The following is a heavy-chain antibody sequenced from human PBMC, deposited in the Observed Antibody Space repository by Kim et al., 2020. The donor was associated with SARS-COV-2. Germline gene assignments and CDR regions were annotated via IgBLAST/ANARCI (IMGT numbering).Heavy chain of an antibody. Sequence: SETLSLTCTVSGGSMSNYYWNWIRQPPGKGLEWIGYISSIGSTTYNPSLKSRFTISADTSKNQLSLKVNSLTAADTAVYYCARLGGITSWGQGIVVTVSS. CDR1: GGSMSNYY. CDR2: ISSIGST. CDR3: ARLGGITS. J-gene: IGHJ5*02. V-gene: IGHV4-59*08.